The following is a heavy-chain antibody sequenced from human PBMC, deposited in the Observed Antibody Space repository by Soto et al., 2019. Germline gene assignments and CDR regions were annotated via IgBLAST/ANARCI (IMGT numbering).Heavy chain of an antibody. Sequence: PGGSLRLSCAASGFTFSSYSMNWVRQAPGKGLEWVSSISSSSSYIYYADSVKGRFTISRDNAKNSLYLQMNSLRAEDTAVYYCARDLWGLAAAVYGMDVWGQGTTVTVSS. V-gene: IGHV3-21*01. CDR3: ARDLWGLAAAVYGMDV. CDR2: ISSSSSYI. CDR1: GFTFSSYS. D-gene: IGHD6-13*01. J-gene: IGHJ6*02.